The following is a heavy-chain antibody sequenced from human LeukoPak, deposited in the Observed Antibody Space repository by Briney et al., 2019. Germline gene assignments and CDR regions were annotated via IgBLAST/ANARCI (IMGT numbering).Heavy chain of an antibody. J-gene: IGHJ4*02. CDR2: IYTSGST. CDR1: GGSFSGYY. CDR3: ARRALYFRFDY. V-gene: IGHV4-59*10. D-gene: IGHD2/OR15-2a*01. Sequence: SETLSLTCAVYGGSFSGYYWSWIRQPAGKVLEWIGRIYTSGSTNYNPSLKSRVTISVDTSKNQFSLKLSSVTAADTAVYYCARRALYFRFDYWGQGTLVTVSS.